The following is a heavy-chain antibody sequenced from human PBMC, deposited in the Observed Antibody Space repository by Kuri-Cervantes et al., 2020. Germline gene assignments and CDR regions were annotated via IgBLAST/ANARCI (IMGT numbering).Heavy chain of an antibody. Sequence: SETLSLTCTVSGGSISNYYWSWIRQPPGKGLEWIGYIYYSGSTNYNPPLKSRVTISVDTSKNQFSLKLSSVTAADTDVYYCASEYYYDSSGYYLGQGTLVTVSS. CDR3: ASEYYYDSSGYY. CDR1: GGSISNYY. V-gene: IGHV4-59*01. D-gene: IGHD3-22*01. J-gene: IGHJ4*02. CDR2: IYYSGST.